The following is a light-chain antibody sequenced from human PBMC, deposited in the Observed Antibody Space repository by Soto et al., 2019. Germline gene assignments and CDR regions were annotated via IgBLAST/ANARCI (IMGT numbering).Light chain of an antibody. CDR1: QSVSSN. V-gene: IGKV3-15*01. J-gene: IGKJ1*01. CDR3: QHYNNWPRT. Sequence: EIVMTQSPGTLSVSPGERATLSCRASQSVSSNLAWYQQKPGQAHRLLIYGASTRATGIPARFSGSRSGTEFTLTISSLQSEDFAVYYCQHYNNWPRTFGQGTKVEIK. CDR2: GAS.